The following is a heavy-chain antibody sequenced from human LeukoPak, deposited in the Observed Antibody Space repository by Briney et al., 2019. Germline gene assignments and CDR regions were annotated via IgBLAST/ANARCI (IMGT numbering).Heavy chain of an antibody. CDR1: GGSFSGYY. CDR2: INHSEST. V-gene: IGHV4-34*01. Sequence: KTSETLSLTCAVYGGSFSGYYWSWIRKPPGKGLEWIGEINHSESTNYNPSLKSRVTISVDTSKNQFSLKLSSVTAADTAVYYCARGHDYVWGSYRYTSGSFDYWGQGTLVTVSS. CDR3: ARGHDYVWGSYRYTSGSFDY. J-gene: IGHJ4*02. D-gene: IGHD3-16*02.